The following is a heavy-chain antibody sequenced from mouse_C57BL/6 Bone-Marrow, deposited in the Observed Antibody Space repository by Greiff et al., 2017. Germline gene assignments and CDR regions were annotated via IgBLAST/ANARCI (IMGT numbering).Heavy chain of an antibody. CDR1: GYTFTSYW. J-gene: IGHJ4*01. CDR2: IYPGSGST. D-gene: IGHD6-1*01. V-gene: IGHV1-55*01. CDR3: ARGILFFYYYARDY. Sequence: VQLQQPGAELVKPGASVKMSCKASGYTFTSYWITWVKQRPGQGLEWIGDIYPGSGSTNYNEKFKSKATLTVDKSSSTAYMQLSSLTSEDSAVYYWARGILFFYYYARDYGGQGTSVTVSS.